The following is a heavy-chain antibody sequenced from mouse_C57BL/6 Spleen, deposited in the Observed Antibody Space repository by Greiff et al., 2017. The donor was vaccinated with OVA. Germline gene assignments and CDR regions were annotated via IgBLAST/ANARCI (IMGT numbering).Heavy chain of an antibody. Sequence: VQLKESGPGMVKPSQSLSLTCTVTGYSITSGYDWHWIRHFPGNKLEWMGYISYSGSTNYNPSLKSRISITHDTSKNHVFLKLNSVTTEDTATYYCAREEYYGSSFGGYFDVWGTGTTVTVSS. CDR2: ISYSGST. J-gene: IGHJ1*03. CDR1: GYSITSGYD. V-gene: IGHV3-1*01. D-gene: IGHD1-1*01. CDR3: AREEYYGSSFGGYFDV.